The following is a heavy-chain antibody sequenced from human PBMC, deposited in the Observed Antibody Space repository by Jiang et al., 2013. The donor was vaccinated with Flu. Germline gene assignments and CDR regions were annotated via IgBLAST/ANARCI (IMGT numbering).Heavy chain of an antibody. V-gene: IGHV3-33*01. Sequence: GVVQPGRSQRLSCVASGFTFSNYGMHWVRQAPGKGLEWVAIIWFDENKIYYADSVKGRFTISRDNSRNTLYLQMDSLRAEDTAVYYCARDRRVVRVGATPGYAMDVWGQGTTVSVSS. CDR3: ARDRRVVRVGATPGYAMDV. J-gene: IGHJ6*02. D-gene: IGHD3-10*01. CDR1: GFTFSNYG. CDR2: IWFDENKI.